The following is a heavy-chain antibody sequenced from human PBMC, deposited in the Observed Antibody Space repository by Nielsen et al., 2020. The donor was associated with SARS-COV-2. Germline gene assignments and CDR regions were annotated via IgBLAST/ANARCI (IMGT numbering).Heavy chain of an antibody. V-gene: IGHV3-23*01. CDR2: ISGSGGST. J-gene: IGHJ4*02. Sequence: GGSLRLSCAASGFTFSSYAMSWVRQAPGKGLEWVSAISGSGGSTYYADSVKGRFTISRDNSKNTLYLQMNSLRAEDTAVYYCAKGLLWFGERELYYFDYWGQGTLVTVSS. D-gene: IGHD3-10*01. CDR1: GFTFSSYA. CDR3: AKGLLWFGERELYYFDY.